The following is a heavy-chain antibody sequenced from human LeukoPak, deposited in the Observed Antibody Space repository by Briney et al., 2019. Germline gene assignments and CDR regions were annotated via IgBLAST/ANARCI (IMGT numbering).Heavy chain of an antibody. Sequence: SETLSLTCAVSGGSISSNSYYWGWIRQPPGKGLEWIGSIYSSGHTIYNASLKSRITISVDRSENQFSLNLRSVTAADTAVYYCVADPINFDFWGQGNLVTVSS. CDR3: VADPINFDF. CDR2: IYSSGHT. V-gene: IGHV4-39*07. J-gene: IGHJ4*02. CDR1: GGSISSNSYY.